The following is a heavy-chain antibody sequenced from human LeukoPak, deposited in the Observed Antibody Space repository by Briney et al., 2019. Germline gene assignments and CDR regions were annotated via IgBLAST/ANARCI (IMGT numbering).Heavy chain of an antibody. D-gene: IGHD3-22*01. CDR2: TYCRSKWYS. CDR1: GDSVSSNSVA. CDR3: ARKVVNGAFYI. J-gene: IGHJ3*02. V-gene: IGHV6-1*01. Sequence: SQTLSLTCAISGDSVSSNSVAWNWLRQSKSRGLEWLGRTYCRSKWYSDSTVPVKSRITVTPDTSTNQFSLQLNSVTPEDKAVYYCARKVVNGAFYIWGQRTIVTVSS.